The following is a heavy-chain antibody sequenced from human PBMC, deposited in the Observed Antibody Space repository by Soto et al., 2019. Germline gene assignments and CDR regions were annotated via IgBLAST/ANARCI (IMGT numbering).Heavy chain of an antibody. V-gene: IGHV4-59*01. CDR3: ERGRSGIVGPSVL. CDR2: IYYSGST. Sequence: SETLSLTCTVSGGSISSYYWSRMRQPPGKGLEWIGYIYYSGSTNYNPSRKSRGSISVDTSKNQFSLKLSSVTAADPALYFCERGRSGIVGPSVLWGQGTLVTVAS. CDR1: GGSISSYY. D-gene: IGHD1-26*01. J-gene: IGHJ4*02.